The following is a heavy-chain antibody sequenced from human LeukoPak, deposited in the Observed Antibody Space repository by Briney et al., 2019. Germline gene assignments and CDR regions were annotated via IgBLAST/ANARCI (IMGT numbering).Heavy chain of an antibody. CDR3: ASGCSGGSCPDGAFDI. D-gene: IGHD2-15*01. Sequence: PGGSLRLSCAASRFTFSSYSMNWVRQAPGKGREWVSSISSSSSYIYYADSVKGRFTISRDNAKNSLYLQMNSLRAEGTAMYYCASGCSGGSCPDGAFDISGQGTMVTVSS. CDR1: RFTFSSYS. CDR2: ISSSSSYI. J-gene: IGHJ3*02. V-gene: IGHV3-21*01.